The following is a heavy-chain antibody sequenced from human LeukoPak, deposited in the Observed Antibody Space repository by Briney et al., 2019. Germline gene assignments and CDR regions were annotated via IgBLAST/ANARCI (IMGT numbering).Heavy chain of an antibody. CDR1: GGTFSSYA. CDR3: ARYPCSSTSCYPNWFDP. J-gene: IGHJ5*02. CDR2: IIPIFGTA. Sequence: AASVKVSCKASGGTFSSYAISWVRQAPGQGLEWMGGIIPIFGTANYAQKFQGRVTITTDESTSTAYMELSGLRSEDTAVYYCARYPCSSTSCYPNWFDPWGQGTLVTVSS. D-gene: IGHD2-2*01. V-gene: IGHV1-69*05.